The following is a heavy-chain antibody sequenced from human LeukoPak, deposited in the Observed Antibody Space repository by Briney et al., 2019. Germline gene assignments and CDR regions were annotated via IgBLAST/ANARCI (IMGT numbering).Heavy chain of an antibody. CDR3: TSAGHYYDSSGYYVDY. CDR2: IRSKANSYAT. J-gene: IGHJ4*02. CDR1: GFTFSGSA. V-gene: IGHV3-73*01. Sequence: PGGSLRLXCAASGFTFSGSAVHWVRQASGKGLEWVGRIRSKANSYATAYAASVKGRFTISRDDSKNTAYLQMNSLKTEDTAVYYCTSAGHYYDSSGYYVDYWGQGTLVTVSS. D-gene: IGHD3-22*01.